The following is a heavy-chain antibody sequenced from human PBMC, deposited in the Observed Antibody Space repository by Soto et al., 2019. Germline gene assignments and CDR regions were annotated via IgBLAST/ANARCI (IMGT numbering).Heavy chain of an antibody. CDR1: GFRFSSYG. Sequence: PGGSLRLSCAASGFRFSSYGMHWVRQAPGKGLEWVASIWFDGSNKYYADSMRGRFTISRDNSKNTLYLQMNSLRAEDTAVYCCAREKIDSSFSYNWFDPWGQGTLVTVSS. CDR2: IWFDGSNK. J-gene: IGHJ5*02. V-gene: IGHV3-33*01. CDR3: AREKIDSSFSYNWFDP. D-gene: IGHD3-9*01.